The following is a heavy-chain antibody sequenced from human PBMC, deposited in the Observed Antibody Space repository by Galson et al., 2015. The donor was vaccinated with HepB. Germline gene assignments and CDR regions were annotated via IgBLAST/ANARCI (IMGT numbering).Heavy chain of an antibody. CDR1: GFTFNKFF. D-gene: IGHD6-19*01. V-gene: IGHV3-21*01. CDR2: ISNSGDYT. J-gene: IGHJ5*02. CDR3: ARDTSGWHTFDL. Sequence: SLRLSCATSGFTFNKFFMNWVRQAPGKGLEWVSFISNSGDYTDYADSLKGRFIISRDDAKNSLSLQMNSLRIEDTAVYYCARDTSGWHTFDLWGQGTLVTVPS.